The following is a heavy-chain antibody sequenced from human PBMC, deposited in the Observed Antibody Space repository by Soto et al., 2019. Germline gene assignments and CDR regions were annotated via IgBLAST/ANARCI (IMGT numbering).Heavy chain of an antibody. Sequence: QVQLVQSGAEVKKPGSSVKVSCKASGDTFSSYAISWVRQAPGQGLEWMGGIIPIFGTANYAQKFQGRVTITADESTSTAYMELSSLRSDDTTVYYCARGPVEMATKGMVDYWGQGTLVTVSS. CDR3: ARGPVEMATKGMVDY. D-gene: IGHD5-12*01. CDR1: GDTFSSYA. J-gene: IGHJ4*02. CDR2: IIPIFGTA. V-gene: IGHV1-69*12.